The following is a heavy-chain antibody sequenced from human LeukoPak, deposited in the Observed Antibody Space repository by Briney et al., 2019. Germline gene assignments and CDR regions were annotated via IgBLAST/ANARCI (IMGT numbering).Heavy chain of an antibody. CDR1: GFTFSTYA. CDR3: AKPQYDSSWYYFDY. J-gene: IGHJ4*02. CDR2: ISGNGVST. V-gene: IGHV3-23*01. D-gene: IGHD6-13*01. Sequence: PGGSLRLSCAASGFTFSTYAMSWVRQAPGKGLEWVSTISGNGVSTYYANSVKGRFTISRDNSKNTLWLQMNSLRAKDTALYYCAKPQYDSSWYYFDYWGQGTLVTVSS.